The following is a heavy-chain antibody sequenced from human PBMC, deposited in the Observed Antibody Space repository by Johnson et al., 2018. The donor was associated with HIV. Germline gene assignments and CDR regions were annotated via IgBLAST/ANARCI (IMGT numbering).Heavy chain of an antibody. D-gene: IGHD1-26*01. Sequence: EVQLVESGGGLVQPGGSLRLSCAASGFTFSSYAMSWVRQAPGKGLEWVSVISGSGGTTYYADSVKGRFTISRDNSKNTLYLQMNSLRAEDTAVYYCAKWSIVGATFSDAFDIWGQGTMVTVSS. V-gene: IGHV3-23*04. J-gene: IGHJ3*02. CDR2: ISGSGGTT. CDR3: AKWSIVGATFSDAFDI. CDR1: GFTFSSYA.